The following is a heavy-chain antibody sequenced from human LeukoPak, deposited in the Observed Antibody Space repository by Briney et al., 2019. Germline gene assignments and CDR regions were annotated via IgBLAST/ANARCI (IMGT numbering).Heavy chain of an antibody. CDR1: GFTFSSYG. CDR2: IWYDGSNK. Sequence: PGGSLRLSCAASGFTFSSYGMHWVRQAPGKGLEWVAVIWYDGSNKYYADSVKGRFTISRDNSKNTLYLQMNSLRAEDTAVYYCARDGNLSSGWSYNWFDLWGQGTLVTVSS. CDR3: ARDGNLSSGWSYNWFDL. J-gene: IGHJ5*02. V-gene: IGHV3-33*01. D-gene: IGHD6-19*01.